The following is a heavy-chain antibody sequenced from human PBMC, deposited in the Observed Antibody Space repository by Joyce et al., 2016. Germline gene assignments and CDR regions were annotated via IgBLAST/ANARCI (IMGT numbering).Heavy chain of an antibody. J-gene: IGHJ4*02. CDR1: GASVSSGGYS. D-gene: IGHD3-10*01. CDR3: ASGFNFKGRSFFDY. CDR2: IYHNEST. Sequence: QLQLQESGSGLVKPSQTLSLTCAVSGASVSSGGYSWSWIRQPPGKGLEWIGYIYHNESTNYNPSLKSRVTISVDRSKNQFYLKLASVTAADTAVYYCASGFNFKGRSFFDYWGQGALVTVSS. V-gene: IGHV4-30-2*01.